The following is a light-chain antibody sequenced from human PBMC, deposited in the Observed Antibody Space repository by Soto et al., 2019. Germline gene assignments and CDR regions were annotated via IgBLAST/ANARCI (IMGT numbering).Light chain of an antibody. CDR3: QQRSDWPLT. J-gene: IGKJ4*01. CDR1: QSVSNL. V-gene: IGKV3-11*01. CDR2: DGS. Sequence: EIVLTQSPATLSLSPGERATLSCRASQSVSNLLAWFQQRPGQAPRLLIYDGSNRATGIPARFSGSGSGTDFTLTVSSLEPEDFAVYYCQQRSDWPLTFGGGTRLEI.